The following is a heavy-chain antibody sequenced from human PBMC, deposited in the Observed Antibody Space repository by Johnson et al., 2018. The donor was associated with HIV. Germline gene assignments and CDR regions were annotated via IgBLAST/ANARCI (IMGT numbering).Heavy chain of an antibody. CDR3: TRRSPYDAFDI. J-gene: IGHJ3*02. CDR1: GFTVSSNY. CDR2: GYSGGTT. V-gene: IGHV3-66*02. Sequence: VQLVESGGGVVQPGGSLRLSCAASGFTVSSNYMSWVRQAPGKGLESVSVGYSGGTTHYADSVKGRSTISRDNSKNTLYLQMNSLRAEDTAVYYCTRRSPYDAFDIWGQGTMVTVSS.